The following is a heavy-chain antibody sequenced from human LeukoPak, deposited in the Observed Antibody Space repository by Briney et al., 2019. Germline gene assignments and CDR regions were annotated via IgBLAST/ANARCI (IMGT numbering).Heavy chain of an antibody. CDR2: IYPSGST. J-gene: IGHJ4*02. CDR3: AESYDSSGYNK. V-gene: IGHV4-38-2*02. Sequence: SETLSLTCTVSGGSISSGYYWGWIRQPPGKGLEWIGSIYPSGSTYYNPSLKRLVTISLDTSKNQFSLKLRSVTAADTAVYYCAESYDSSGYNKWGQGTLVTVSS. CDR1: GGSISSGYY. D-gene: IGHD3-22*01.